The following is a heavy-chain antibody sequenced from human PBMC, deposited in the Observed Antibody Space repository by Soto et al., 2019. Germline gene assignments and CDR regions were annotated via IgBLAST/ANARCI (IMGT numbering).Heavy chain of an antibody. V-gene: IGHV1-18*01. CDR3: ARKSSSSSWFDP. Sequence: ASVKVSCKASGYTFSNYRITWVRQAPGQGLEWMGWISGYDGNTNYPQSLQGRVAMTTDPSTRTAYMELRSLRSDDTAVYYCARKSSSSSWFDPWGQGTLVTVSS. CDR1: GYTFSNYR. D-gene: IGHD6-6*01. J-gene: IGHJ5*02. CDR2: ISGYDGNT.